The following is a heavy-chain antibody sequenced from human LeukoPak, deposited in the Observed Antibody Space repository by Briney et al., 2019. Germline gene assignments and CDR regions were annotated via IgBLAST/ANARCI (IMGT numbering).Heavy chain of an antibody. CDR1: GGSITNYY. Sequence: PSETLSLTSTVSGGSITNYYWSWIRQPPAQGREWSGYIYYSGSTNYIPSLKSRVTISVDASKTQFSLKLSSVTAADTAVYYCARSEETSARAKYSSSSLDYWGQGTLVTVSS. J-gene: IGHJ4*02. D-gene: IGHD6-6*01. CDR3: ARSEETSARAKYSSSSLDY. CDR2: IYYSGST. V-gene: IGHV4-59*01.